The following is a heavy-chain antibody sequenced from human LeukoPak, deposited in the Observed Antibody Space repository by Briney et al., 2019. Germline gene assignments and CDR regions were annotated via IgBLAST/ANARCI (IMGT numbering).Heavy chain of an antibody. D-gene: IGHD3-10*01. CDR1: GDSITSEYF. CDR2: INHSGST. J-gene: IGHJ4*02. Sequence: SETLSLTCTVSGDSITSEYFWGWLRQTPGKGLEWIGEINHSGSTNYNPSLKSRVTISVDTSKNQFSLKLSSVTAADTAVYYCARGRGLFDYWGQGTLVTVSS. V-gene: IGHV4-38-2*02. CDR3: ARGRGLFDY.